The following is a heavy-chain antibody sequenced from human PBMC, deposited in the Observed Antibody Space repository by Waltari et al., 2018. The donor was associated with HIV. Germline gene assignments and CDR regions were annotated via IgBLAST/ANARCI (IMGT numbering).Heavy chain of an antibody. Sequence: EEQLVESGGGLVHPGWSLKLYCAASGFSFGAYAMNWVRQAPGKGLEWIAYISSSSFNIKYADSVRGRFTISRDNTQNSLSLQMNNLIDEDTAKYFCARDTLNFFFGLDVWGHGTTVAVSS. V-gene: IGHV3-48*02. CDR1: GFSFGAYA. CDR2: ISSSSFNI. CDR3: ARDTLNFFFGLDV. J-gene: IGHJ6*02.